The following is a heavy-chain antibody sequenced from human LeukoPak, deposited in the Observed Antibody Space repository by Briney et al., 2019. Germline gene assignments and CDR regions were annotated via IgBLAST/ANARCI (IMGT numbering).Heavy chain of an antibody. CDR2: INHSGST. Sequence: PSETLSLTCAVYGGSFSGYYWSWIRQPPGKGLEWIGEINHSGSTNYNPSLKSRVTISVDTSKNQFSLKLSSVTAADTAVYYCARLVVAKTVVYYGMDVWGQGTTVTVSS. J-gene: IGHJ6*02. CDR1: GGSFSGYY. V-gene: IGHV4-34*01. D-gene: IGHD2-15*01. CDR3: ARLVVAKTVVYYGMDV.